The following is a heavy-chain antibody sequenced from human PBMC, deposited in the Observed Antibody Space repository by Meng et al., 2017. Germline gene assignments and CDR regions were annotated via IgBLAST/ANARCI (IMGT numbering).Heavy chain of an antibody. CDR1: EYTFTSYY. D-gene: IGHD5-18*01. J-gene: IGHJ4*02. V-gene: IGHV1-46*01. Sequence: ASAKVSCKASEYTFTSYYMHWVRQAPGQGLEWMGIINPSGGSTSYAQKFQGRVTMTRDTSTSTVYMELSSLRSEDTAVYYCARDLGVQLWFTSSIASDYWGQGTLVTVSS. CDR3: ARDLGVQLWFTSSIASDY. CDR2: INPSGGST.